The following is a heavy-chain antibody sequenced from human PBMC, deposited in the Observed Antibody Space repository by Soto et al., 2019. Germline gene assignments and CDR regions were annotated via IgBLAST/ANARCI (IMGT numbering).Heavy chain of an antibody. D-gene: IGHD3-3*01. V-gene: IGHV4-4*07. CDR1: GGSVNGYY. CDR2: IYSSGIT. Sequence: PSETLSLTCTVFGGSVNGYYWTWIRQPAGKGLEWIGRIYSSGITKYNPSLKSRVTMSLDASRNQFSLNLTSVTAADTAVYYCARGQRFSDWFDPWGQGTVVTVSS. CDR3: ARGQRFSDWFDP. J-gene: IGHJ5*02.